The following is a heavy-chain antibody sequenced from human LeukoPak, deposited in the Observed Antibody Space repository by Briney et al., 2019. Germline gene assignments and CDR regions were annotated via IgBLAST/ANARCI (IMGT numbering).Heavy chain of an antibody. CDR2: IIPMFERQ. V-gene: IGHV1-69*13. CDR3: ATVTYYYDSSGYYYFDY. D-gene: IGHD3-22*01. Sequence: SVKVSCKASGGTFSNSSINWVRQAPGQGLEWMGGIIPMFERQNDAQRFRDRVTITADESSSTVYMELSSLRFDDTAVYYCATVTYYYDSSGYYYFDYWGQGTLVTVSS. CDR1: GGTFSNSS. J-gene: IGHJ4*02.